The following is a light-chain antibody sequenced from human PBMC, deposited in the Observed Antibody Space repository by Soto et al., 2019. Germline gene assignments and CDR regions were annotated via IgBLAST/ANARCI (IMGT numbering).Light chain of an antibody. V-gene: IGKV3-11*01. CDR2: DAS. CDR3: QQRSSWPQIT. CDR1: QSVSSY. J-gene: IGKJ5*01. Sequence: EIVLTQSPATLSLSPWERATLSCRASQSVSSYLAWYQQKPGQAPRLLIYDASIRATGIPARFSGSGSGTDFTLTISSLEPEDFAVYYCQQRSSWPQITFGQGTRLEIK.